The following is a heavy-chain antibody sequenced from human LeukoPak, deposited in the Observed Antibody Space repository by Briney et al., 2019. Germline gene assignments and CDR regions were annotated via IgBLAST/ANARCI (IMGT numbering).Heavy chain of an antibody. CDR3: ARSGIAADYGDY. CDR1: GYTFTNYG. V-gene: IGHV1-18*01. J-gene: IGHJ4*02. D-gene: IGHD6-13*01. CDR2: ISGYNGNT. Sequence: ASVKVSCKASGYTFTNYGISWVRQAPGQGLEWMGWISGYNGNTNYAQKFQGRITMTTDTPTSTGYMELRSLRSDDTAVYYCARSGIAADYGDYWGQGTLVTVSS.